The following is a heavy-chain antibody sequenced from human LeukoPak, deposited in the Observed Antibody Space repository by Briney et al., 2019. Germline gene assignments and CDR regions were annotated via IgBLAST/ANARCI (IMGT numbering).Heavy chain of an antibody. CDR3: AIVLRYFDWLGDAFDI. V-gene: IGHV3-23*01. Sequence: GGSLRLSCAASGFTFSSYAMSWVRQAPGKGLEWVSAISGSGGSTYYADSVKGRFTISRDNSKNTLYLQMNSLRAEDTAVYYCAIVLRYFDWLGDAFDIWGQGTMVTVSS. CDR1: GFTFSSYA. CDR2: ISGSGGST. J-gene: IGHJ3*02. D-gene: IGHD3-9*01.